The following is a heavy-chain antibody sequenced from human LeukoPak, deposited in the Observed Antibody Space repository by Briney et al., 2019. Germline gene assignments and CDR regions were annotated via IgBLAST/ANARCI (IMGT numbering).Heavy chain of an antibody. D-gene: IGHD6-13*01. CDR1: GYIFTGYY. Sequence: ASVKVSCRASGYIFTGYYILWVRQAPGQGLEWMGWINPGSGGTNYAQKFQGRVTVTRDTSISTAYMELSSLRSDDTAVYYCARDLSSSSDYWGQGTLVTVSS. V-gene: IGHV1-2*02. CDR3: ARDLSSSSDY. J-gene: IGHJ4*02. CDR2: INPGSGGT.